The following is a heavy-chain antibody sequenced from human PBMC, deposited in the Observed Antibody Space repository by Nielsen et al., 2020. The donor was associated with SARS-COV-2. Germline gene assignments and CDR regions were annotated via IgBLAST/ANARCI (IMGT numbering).Heavy chain of an antibody. CDR1: GFTFSSYP. J-gene: IGHJ4*02. D-gene: IGHD3-16*01. V-gene: IGHV3-30*04. Sequence: GESLKISCAASGFTFSSYPMHWVRQAPGKGLELVAIISFDGSNKYYAESVRGRFTISRDNPTNTLYLQMSSLRADDTAIYYCARADTFIITGPYDYWGQGTLVTVSS. CDR2: ISFDGSNK. CDR3: ARADTFIITGPYDY.